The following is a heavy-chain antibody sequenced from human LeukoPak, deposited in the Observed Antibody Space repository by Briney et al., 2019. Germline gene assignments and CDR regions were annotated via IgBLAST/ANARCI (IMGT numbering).Heavy chain of an antibody. CDR2: ISAYNGNT. D-gene: IGHD2-2*01. CDR1: GYTFTSYG. J-gene: IGHJ3*01. Sequence: ASVKVSCKASGYTFTSYGFSWVRQAPGQGLEWMGWISAYNGNTNYALKLQGRVTMTTDTSTSTAYMELRSLRSDDTAVYYCARPRGYCSSTSCYSDAFDLGAKGQWSPSLQ. CDR3: ARPRGYCSSTSCYSDAFDL. V-gene: IGHV1-18*04.